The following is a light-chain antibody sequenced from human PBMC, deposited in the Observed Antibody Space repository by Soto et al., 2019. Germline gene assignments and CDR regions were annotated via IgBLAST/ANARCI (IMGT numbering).Light chain of an antibody. CDR1: QSISSD. CDR2: GAS. CDR3: QQYNDWPLS. V-gene: IGKV3-15*01. Sequence: IVMTQSPATLSVSPGERATLSCRASQSISSDVAWYRQKPGQPPTLILYGASTRAIGIRARFSGSGSWTEFTLTINSLQSEDFGTYYCQQYNDWPLSFGGGTKVEIK. J-gene: IGKJ4*01.